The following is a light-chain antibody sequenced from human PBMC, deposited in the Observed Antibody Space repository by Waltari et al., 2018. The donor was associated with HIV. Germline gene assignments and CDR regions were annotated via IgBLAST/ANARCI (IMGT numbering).Light chain of an antibody. V-gene: IGKV3-20*01. CDR3: QQDGSSPLT. CDR2: GAS. J-gene: IGKJ4*01. Sequence: EIVLTQSPGTMSLSPGESATLSCRDSQSVTSSFLSWYQQKPGQAPRLLIYGASSRATGIPHSFSGCRSGTDVTLAIDRHEREDFGAYYCQQDGSSPLTLGGRTEVDIK. CDR1: QSVTSSF.